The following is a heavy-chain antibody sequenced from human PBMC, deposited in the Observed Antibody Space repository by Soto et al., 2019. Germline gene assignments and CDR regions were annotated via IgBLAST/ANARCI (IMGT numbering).Heavy chain of an antibody. CDR2: ISPDGSDK. Sequence: VRLVESGGTLVQPGGSLRISCAASGLTFSGHWMTWVRQTPGKGPEWVANISPDGSDKSYVDSVKGRFTISRDNDKNSLSLQLDSLRAEDTAVYHCASRPAGITYHAVFDFWGQGTLVTVSS. J-gene: IGHJ4*02. CDR1: GLTFSGHW. D-gene: IGHD6-6*01. V-gene: IGHV3-7*03. CDR3: ASRPAGITYHAVFDF.